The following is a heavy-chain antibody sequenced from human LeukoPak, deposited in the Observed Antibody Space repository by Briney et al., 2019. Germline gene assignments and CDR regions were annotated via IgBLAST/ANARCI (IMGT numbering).Heavy chain of an antibody. D-gene: IGHD4-17*01. CDR2: IYTSGSN. CDR3: ARDPDGDLSGYCYGMDV. Sequence: SETLSLTCTVSGGSISSYYWSWVRQPAGKGLEWVGRIYTSGSNNYNPSLKSRVTMSVDTSKNQFSLKLSSVTAADTAVYYCARDPDGDLSGYCYGMDVWGQGTTVTVSS. V-gene: IGHV4-4*07. J-gene: IGHJ6*02. CDR1: GGSISSYY.